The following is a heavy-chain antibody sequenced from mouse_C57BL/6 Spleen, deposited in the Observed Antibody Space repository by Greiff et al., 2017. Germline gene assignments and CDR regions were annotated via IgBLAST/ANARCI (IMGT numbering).Heavy chain of an antibody. CDR2: INPYNGGT. D-gene: IGHD2-4*01. J-gene: IGHJ1*03. CDR1: GYTFTDYY. CDR3: ARFIYYDYDWYFDV. Sequence: EVQLQQSGPVLVKPGASVTMSCKASGYTFTDYYMNWVKQSHGKSLEWIGVINPYNGGTSYNQKFKGKATLTVDKSSSTAYMELNSLTSEDSAVYYCARFIYYDYDWYFDVWGTGTTVTVSS. V-gene: IGHV1-19*01.